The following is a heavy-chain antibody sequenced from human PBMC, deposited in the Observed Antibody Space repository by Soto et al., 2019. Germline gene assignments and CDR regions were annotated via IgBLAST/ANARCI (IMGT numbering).Heavy chain of an antibody. CDR1: GGTLNTYA. J-gene: IGHJ3*02. V-gene: IGHV1-69*13. D-gene: IGHD3-3*01. CDR3: AKATIFGVHWPFAFDI. Sequence: SVKVSCKASGGTLNTYAFSWVRQAPGQGLEWMGGIIPVFGTTYYAQKFQGRVTITADESTTTVYMDLSSLRSEDTALFYCAKATIFGVHWPFAFDIWGQGTMVTVSS. CDR2: IIPVFGTT.